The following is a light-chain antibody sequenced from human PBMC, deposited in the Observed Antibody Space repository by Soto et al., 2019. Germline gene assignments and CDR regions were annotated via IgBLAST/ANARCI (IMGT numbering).Light chain of an antibody. CDR3: QQYGSSPPIT. Sequence: ENVLSPSPGTPSLSPGERATPSCRASQSVSSSYLAWYQQKPGQAPRLLIYGASSRATGIPDRFSGSGSGTDFTLTISRLEPEDFAVYYCQQYGSSPPITFGQGTRLEIK. CDR1: QSVSSSY. V-gene: IGKV3-20*01. J-gene: IGKJ5*01. CDR2: GAS.